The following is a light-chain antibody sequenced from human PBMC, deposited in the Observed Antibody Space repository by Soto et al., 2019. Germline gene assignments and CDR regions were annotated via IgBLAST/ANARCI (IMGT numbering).Light chain of an antibody. CDR3: QQYNSYSPT. Sequence: DIQMTQSPSTLSASVGDRVTITCRASQSISVWLAWYQQKAGKAPNLLIYKASRLESGVPSRLSGSGSETEFTLTISGLQPGDSATYYCQQYNSYSPTFGQGTKVDIK. CDR2: KAS. CDR1: QSISVW. V-gene: IGKV1-5*03. J-gene: IGKJ1*01.